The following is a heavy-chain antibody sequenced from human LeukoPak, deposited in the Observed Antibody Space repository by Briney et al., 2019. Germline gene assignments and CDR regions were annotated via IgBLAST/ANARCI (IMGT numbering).Heavy chain of an antibody. CDR1: GFTFSTYW. CDR3: ARESGYTYGA. D-gene: IGHD6-13*01. V-gene: IGHV3-74*01. J-gene: IGHJ4*02. CDR2: INIDGSRT. Sequence: GGSLRLSCAASGFTFSTYWMHWVRQAPGKGLVWVSLINIDGSRTTYADSVKGRFTISRDNAKNTLYLQMNSLRAEDTAVYYCARESGYTYGAWGQGTLVAVSS.